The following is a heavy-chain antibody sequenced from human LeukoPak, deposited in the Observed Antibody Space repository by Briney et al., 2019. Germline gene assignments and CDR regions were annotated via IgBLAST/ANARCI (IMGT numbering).Heavy chain of an antibody. D-gene: IGHD6-13*01. J-gene: IGHJ4*02. CDR1: GGSISSSSYY. CDR2: IYYSGST. CDR3: ATNPGIAAAGTRLSY. Sequence: SETLSLTCTVSGGSISSSSYYWGWIRQPPGKGLEWIGSIYYSGSTYYNPSLKSRVTISVDTSKNQFSLTLSSVTAADTAVYYCATNPGIAAAGTRLSYWGQGTLVTVSS. V-gene: IGHV4-39*07.